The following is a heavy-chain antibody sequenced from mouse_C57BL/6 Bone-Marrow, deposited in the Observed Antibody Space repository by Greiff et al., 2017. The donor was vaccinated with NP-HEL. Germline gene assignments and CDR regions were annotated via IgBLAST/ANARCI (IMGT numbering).Heavy chain of an antibody. CDR1: GYTFTSYW. D-gene: IGHD3-2*02. Sequence: VKLMESGAELVMPGASVKLSCKASGYTFTSYWMHWVKQRPGQGLEWIGEIDPSDSYTNYNQKFKGKSTLTVDKSSSTAYMQLSSLTSEDSAVYYCAREAQATPYAMDYWGQGTSVTVSS. J-gene: IGHJ4*01. CDR3: AREAQATPYAMDY. CDR2: IDPSDSYT. V-gene: IGHV1-69*01.